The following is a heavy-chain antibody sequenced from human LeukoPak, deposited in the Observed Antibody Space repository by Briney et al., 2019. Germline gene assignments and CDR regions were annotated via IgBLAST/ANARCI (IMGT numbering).Heavy chain of an antibody. V-gene: IGHV4-39*01. J-gene: IGHJ4*02. CDR1: GGSISSSSYY. CDR3: ARLNSAAADPFDY. Sequence: PSETLSLTCTVSGGSISSSSYYWGWIRQPPGKGLEWIGSIYYSGSTYYNPSLKSRVTISVDTSKNQSSLKLSSVTAADTAGYYCARLNSAAADPFDYWGQGTLVTVSS. D-gene: IGHD6-13*01. CDR2: IYYSGST.